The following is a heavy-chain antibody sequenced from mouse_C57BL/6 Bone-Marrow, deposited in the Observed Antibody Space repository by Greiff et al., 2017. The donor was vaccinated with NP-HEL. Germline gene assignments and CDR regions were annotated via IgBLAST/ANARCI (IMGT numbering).Heavy chain of an antibody. CDR2: IYPGGGYT. CDR1: GYTFTNYW. CDR3: ARRGLDDGRFFDD. D-gene: IGHD3-1*01. V-gene: IGHV1-63*01. J-gene: IGHJ2*01. Sequence: VKLQQSGAELVRPGTSVKMSCKASGYTFTNYWIGWAKQRPGHGLEWIGDIYPGGGYTNYNEKFNGKATLTAAKSSSTAYMQFSSLTSEDAAIYYWARRGLDDGRFFDDWGQGTTLTVSS.